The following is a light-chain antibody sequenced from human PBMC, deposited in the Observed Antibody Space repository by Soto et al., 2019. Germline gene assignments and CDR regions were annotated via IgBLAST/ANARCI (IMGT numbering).Light chain of an antibody. CDR1: QSVSSSY. CDR2: GAS. V-gene: IGKV3-20*01. J-gene: IGKJ1*01. Sequence: EIVLTQSPGTLSLSPGERATLSCRASQSVSSSYLAWYQQKPGQAPRLLIYGASSRATGIPDRFSGGGSGTDFTLTISRLEPQDFAVYYCQQYGSSPGTFGKGTKVEIK. CDR3: QQYGSSPGT.